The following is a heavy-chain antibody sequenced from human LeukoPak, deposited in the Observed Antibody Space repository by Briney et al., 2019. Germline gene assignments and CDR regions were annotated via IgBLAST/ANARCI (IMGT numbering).Heavy chain of an antibody. V-gene: IGHV3-11*01. J-gene: IGHJ6*02. CDR2: ISSSGSTI. CDR1: GFTFSDYY. D-gene: IGHD5-18*01. CDR3: ARDGYSYGYAGYYYYGMDV. Sequence: GGSLRLSCAASGFTFSDYYMSWIRQAPGKGLEWVSYISSSGSTIYYADSVKGRFTISRDNAKNSLCLQMNSLRAEDTAVYYCARDGYSYGYAGYYYYGMDVWGQGTTVTVSS.